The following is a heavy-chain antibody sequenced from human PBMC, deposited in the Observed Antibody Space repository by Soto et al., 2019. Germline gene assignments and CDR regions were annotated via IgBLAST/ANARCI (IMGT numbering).Heavy chain of an antibody. CDR2: MNPNSGNT. CDR1: GYTFTSYD. Sequence: QVQLVQSGAEVKKPGASVKVSCKASGYTFTSYDINWVRQATGQGLEWMGWMNPNSGNTGYAQKFQGRVTMTRNTSISIAYMELSSLRSEDTAGYYCAIHDFWSGYPTFPMSPVYYWGQGTLVTVSS. V-gene: IGHV1-8*01. J-gene: IGHJ4*02. CDR3: AIHDFWSGYPTFPMSPVYY. D-gene: IGHD3-3*01.